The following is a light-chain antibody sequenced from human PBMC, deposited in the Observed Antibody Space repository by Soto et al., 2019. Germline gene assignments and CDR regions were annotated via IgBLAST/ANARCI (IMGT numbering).Light chain of an antibody. V-gene: IGKV3-11*01. CDR3: QQRNDWVT. CDR1: QSIRNY. J-gene: IGKJ4*01. Sequence: EVVLTQSPATLSLSPGERATLSCRASQSIRNYLAWYQQKPGQAPRLLIYDASNRATGIPARFSGSGSGTDFILTISSLEPEDSGVYYCQQRNDWVTFGGGXXLEIK. CDR2: DAS.